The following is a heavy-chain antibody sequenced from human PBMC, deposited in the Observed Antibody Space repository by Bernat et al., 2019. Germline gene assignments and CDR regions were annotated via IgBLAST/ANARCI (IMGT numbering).Heavy chain of an antibody. D-gene: IGHD6-19*01. V-gene: IGHV3-30*02. CDR1: GFTFSSYG. CDR3: AKDSWQWLVPPWTFDY. J-gene: IGHJ4*02. Sequence: QVQLVESGGGVVQPGGSLRLSCAASGFTFSSYGMHWVRQAPGKGLEWVAFIRYDGSNKYYVDSVKGRFTISRDNSKNTLYLQMNSLRAEDTAVYYCAKDSWQWLVPPWTFDYWGQGTLVTVSS. CDR2: IRYDGSNK.